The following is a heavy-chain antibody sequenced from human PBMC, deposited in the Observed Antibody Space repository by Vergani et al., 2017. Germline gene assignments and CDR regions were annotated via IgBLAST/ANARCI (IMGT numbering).Heavy chain of an antibody. J-gene: IGHJ5*02. CDR3: AREVGYSYGEGXFDP. Sequence: QVQLQESGPGLVKPSETLSLTCTVSGGSISSYYWSWIRQPPGKGLEWIGYIYYSGSTNYNPSLKSRVTISVDTSKNQFSLKLSSVTAADTAVYYCAREVGYSYGEGXFDPWGQGTLVTVSS. D-gene: IGHD5-18*01. CDR1: GGSISSYY. CDR2: IYYSGST. V-gene: IGHV4-59*01.